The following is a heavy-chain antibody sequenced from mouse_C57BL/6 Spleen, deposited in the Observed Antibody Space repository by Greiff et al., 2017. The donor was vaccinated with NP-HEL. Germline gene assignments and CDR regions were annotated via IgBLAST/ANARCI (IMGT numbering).Heavy chain of an antibody. CDR1: GYTFTSYW. CDR3: ARSSTVVASGNYFDY. Sequence: VQLQQSGAELAKPGASVKLSCKASGYTFTSYWMHWVKQRPGQGLEWIGYINPSSGYTKYNQKFKDKATLTADKSSSTAYMQLSSLTYEDSEVYYCARSSTVVASGNYFDYWGQGTTLTVSS. J-gene: IGHJ2*01. D-gene: IGHD1-1*01. V-gene: IGHV1-7*01. CDR2: INPSSGYT.